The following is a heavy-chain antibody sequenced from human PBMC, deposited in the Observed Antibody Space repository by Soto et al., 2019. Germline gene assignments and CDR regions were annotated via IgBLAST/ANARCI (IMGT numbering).Heavy chain of an antibody. V-gene: IGHV1-2*02. J-gene: IGHJ5*02. CDR3: ARKHSLDYIRWGLDP. CDR2: INPKSDDT. Sequence: QVQLVQSGSEVKKPGASVKVSCKASGYPFSDNQIHWLRRAPGQGLEWMGRINPKSDDTNYAQKFQCRVTMTRDTSIDTAYLELTGLTYDDTATYYCARKHSLDYIRWGLDPWGQGTLVTVSS. D-gene: IGHD4-4*01. CDR1: GYPFSDNQ.